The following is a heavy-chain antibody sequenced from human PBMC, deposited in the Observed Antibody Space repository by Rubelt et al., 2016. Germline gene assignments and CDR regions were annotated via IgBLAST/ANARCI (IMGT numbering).Heavy chain of an antibody. CDR3: AKSASYYYESSGYRGTFDI. Sequence: GLEWVANIKQDGSEKYYVDSVKGRFTISRDNSKNTLYLQMNSLRAEDAAVYYCAKSASYYYESSGYRGTFDIWGHGTTVTVFS. J-gene: IGHJ3*02. CDR2: IKQDGSEK. V-gene: IGHV3-7*03. D-gene: IGHD3-22*01.